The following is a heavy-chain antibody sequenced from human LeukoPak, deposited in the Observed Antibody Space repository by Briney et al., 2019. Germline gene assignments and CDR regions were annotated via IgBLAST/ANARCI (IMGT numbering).Heavy chain of an antibody. Sequence: GGSLRLSCVVSGFNFSNYWMSWVRQAPGKGLEWVANIDQEGGEQNYVDSVKGRFSISRDNAKTSVYLQMNSLKVEDTAFYYCARSKAGGYWGQGTLVTVS. CDR3: ARSKAGGY. V-gene: IGHV3-7*01. CDR1: GFNFSNYW. D-gene: IGHD3-10*01. CDR2: IDQEGGEQ. J-gene: IGHJ4*02.